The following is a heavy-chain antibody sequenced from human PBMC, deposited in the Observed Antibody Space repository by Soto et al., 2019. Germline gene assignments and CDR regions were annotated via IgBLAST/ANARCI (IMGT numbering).Heavy chain of an antibody. CDR3: VRDGTKTLRDWFDP. D-gene: IGHD1-1*01. Sequence: SETLYLTCTVSGASISGFYWSWIRKSAGKGLEWIGRIYATGTTDYNPSLKSRVMMSVDTSKKQFSLKLRSVTAADTAVYYCVRDGTKTLRDWFDPWGQGISVTVSS. V-gene: IGHV4-4*07. CDR2: IYATGTT. J-gene: IGHJ5*02. CDR1: GASISGFY.